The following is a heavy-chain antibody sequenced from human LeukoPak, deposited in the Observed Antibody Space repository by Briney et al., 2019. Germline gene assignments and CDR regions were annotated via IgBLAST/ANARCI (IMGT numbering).Heavy chain of an antibody. CDR2: MNPNSGNT. CDR3: ARGAIYYYDSSGTFDY. V-gene: IGHV1-8*03. J-gene: IGHJ4*02. Sequence: GESLKISCKGPGYTFTSYDINWVRQATGQGLEWMGWMNPNSGNTGYAQKFQGRVTITRNTSISTAYMELSSLRSEDTAVYYCARGAIYYYDSSGTFDYWGQGTLVTVSS. D-gene: IGHD3-22*01. CDR1: GYTFTSYD.